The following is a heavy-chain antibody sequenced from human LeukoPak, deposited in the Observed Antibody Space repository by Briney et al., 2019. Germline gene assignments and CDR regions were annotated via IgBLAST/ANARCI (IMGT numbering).Heavy chain of an antibody. CDR3: ARDPDVDTAMWPGATPRYYFDY. Sequence: GASVKVSCKASGGTFSSYAISWVRQAPGQGLEWMGRIIPILGIANYAQKFQGRVTITADKSTSTAYMELSSLRSEDTAVYYCARDPDVDTAMWPGATPRYYFDYWGQGTLVTVSS. J-gene: IGHJ4*02. D-gene: IGHD5-18*01. CDR2: IIPILGIA. V-gene: IGHV1-69*04. CDR1: GGTFSSYA.